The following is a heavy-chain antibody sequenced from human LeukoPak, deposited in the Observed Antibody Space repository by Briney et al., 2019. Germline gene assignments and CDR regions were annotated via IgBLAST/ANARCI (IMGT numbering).Heavy chain of an antibody. CDR2: ISAYNGNT. V-gene: IGHV1-18*01. CDR1: GYTFTSYG. J-gene: IGHJ4*02. D-gene: IGHD6-19*01. Sequence: ASVKVSCMASGYTFTSYGISWVRQAPGQGLEWMGWISAYNGNTNYAQKLQARVTMTTDTSTSTAYMELRSLRSDDTAVYYCARTLKSSGWKSYWGQGTLVTVSS. CDR3: ARTLKSSGWKSY.